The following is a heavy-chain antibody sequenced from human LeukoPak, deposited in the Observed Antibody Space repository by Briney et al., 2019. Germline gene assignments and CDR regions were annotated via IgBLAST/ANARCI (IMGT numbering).Heavy chain of an antibody. V-gene: IGHV3-30*18. CDR2: ISYDGNVK. J-gene: IGHJ4*02. D-gene: IGHD5-24*01. CDR1: GFTFSNAW. CDR3: AKELVDGYDFDY. Sequence: GGSLRLSCAASGFTFSNAWMSWVRQAPGKGLEWVAVISYDGNVKYYADLVKGRFTISRDNAKNTLYLQMNSLRTEDTAVYYCAKELVDGYDFDYWGQGTLVTVSS.